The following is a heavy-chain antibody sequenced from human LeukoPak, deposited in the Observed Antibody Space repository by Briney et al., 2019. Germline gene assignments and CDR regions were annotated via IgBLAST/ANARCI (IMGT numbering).Heavy chain of an antibody. CDR2: ISSSGSTI. D-gene: IGHD1-26*01. CDR3: ARAGTWELIYYFDY. CDR1: GFTFSDYY. V-gene: IGHV3-11*04. J-gene: IGHJ4*02. Sequence: GGSLRLSCAASGFTFSDYYMSWIRQSQGKGLEWVSYISSSGSTIYYADSVKGRFTIFRDNAKNSLYLQMNSLRAEDTAVYYCARAGTWELIYYFDYWGQGTLVTVSS.